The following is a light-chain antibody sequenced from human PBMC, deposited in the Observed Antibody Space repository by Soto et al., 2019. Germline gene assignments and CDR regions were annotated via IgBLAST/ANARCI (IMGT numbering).Light chain of an antibody. V-gene: IGKV2-30*01. CDR2: KVS. J-gene: IGKJ1*01. CDR3: MQGTHWPWT. Sequence: DVVMTQSPLSLPVTLGQPASISCRPSQSLVYSDGKTYLNWFPQRRGQSPRRXIYKVSNRDSGVPERFSCSGAGPDCTRQISRVEAVDVRVDGCMQGTHWPWTFCQGTKVDIK. CDR1: QSLVYSDGKTY.